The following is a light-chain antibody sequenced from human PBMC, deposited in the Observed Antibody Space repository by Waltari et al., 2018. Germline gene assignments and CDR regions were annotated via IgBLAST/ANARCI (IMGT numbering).Light chain of an antibody. CDR3: CSYAGSRTFV. CDR2: EGS. J-gene: IGLJ1*01. V-gene: IGLV2-23*01. Sequence: QSALTQPASVSGSPGQSITISCTGTRSDVGGYNLVSWYQQHPGKAPKFIIYEGSKRPSGVSTRFSGSKSGNTASLTISGLQAEDEANYYCCSYAGSRTFVFGTGTKVTVL. CDR1: RSDVGGYNL.